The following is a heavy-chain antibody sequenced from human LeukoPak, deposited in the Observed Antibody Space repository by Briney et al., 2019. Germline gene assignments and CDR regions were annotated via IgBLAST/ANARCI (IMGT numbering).Heavy chain of an antibody. J-gene: IGHJ4*02. D-gene: IGHD6-19*01. CDR3: ARRGSGWFLEY. Sequence: SETLSLTCVVSGGSISSSNWWNWVRQPPGKGLEWIGEMHHGGGTHYNPSLKSRVTIPVDNSKNQFSLKLKSVTAADTAVYYCARRGSGWFLEYWGQGTLVTVSS. V-gene: IGHV4-4*02. CDR1: GGSISSSNW. CDR2: MHHGGGT.